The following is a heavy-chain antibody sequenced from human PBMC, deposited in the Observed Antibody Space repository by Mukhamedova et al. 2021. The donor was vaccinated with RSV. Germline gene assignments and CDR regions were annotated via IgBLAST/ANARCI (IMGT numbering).Heavy chain of an antibody. D-gene: IGHD6-13*01. J-gene: IGHJ3*02. CDR3: ARDGYSSSWYSRVAFDI. CDR2: ISSSSSYI. V-gene: IGHV3-21*01. Sequence: GKGLEWVSSISSSSSYIYYADSVKGRFTISRDNAKNSLYLQMNSLRAEDTAVYYCARDGYSSSWYSRVAFDIWGQGTMVTVSS.